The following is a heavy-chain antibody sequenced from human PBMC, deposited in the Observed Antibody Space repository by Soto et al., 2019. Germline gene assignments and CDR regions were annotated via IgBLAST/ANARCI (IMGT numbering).Heavy chain of an antibody. J-gene: IGHJ4*02. CDR1: GYSFNTYG. CDR3: ARGDPATYMRLPFDY. Sequence: GXSAEVSFRASGYSFNTYGLSWVRQAPGQGLEWMGWISIYTGNTGYAEKFQGRLTVTRDTSTSTAYMELRSLRSDDTAVYYCARGDPATYMRLPFDYWGQGTLVTVSS. CDR2: ISIYTGNT. D-gene: IGHD6-25*01. V-gene: IGHV1-18*04.